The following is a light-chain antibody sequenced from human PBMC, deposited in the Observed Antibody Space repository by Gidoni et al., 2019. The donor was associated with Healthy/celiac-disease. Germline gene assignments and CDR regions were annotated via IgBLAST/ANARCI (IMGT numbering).Light chain of an antibody. V-gene: IGKV3-11*01. Sequence: EIVLTQSPATLSLSPGDRATLSCRASQSVSSHLAWYQQKPGQAPRLLIYDASNRATGIPARFSGSGSGTDFTLTISSLEPEDFAVYYCQQRSNWPPTFGRGTKVEIK. CDR1: QSVSSH. J-gene: IGKJ1*01. CDR2: DAS. CDR3: QQRSNWPPT.